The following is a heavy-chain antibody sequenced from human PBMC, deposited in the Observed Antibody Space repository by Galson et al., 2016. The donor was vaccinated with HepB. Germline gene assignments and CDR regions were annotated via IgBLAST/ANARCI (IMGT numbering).Heavy chain of an antibody. V-gene: IGHV3-7*04. J-gene: IGHJ3*02. Sequence: ASRLTFSTYWMTWVRQAPGNGLAWVANINQNGGRTNYVDSVKGRFTISRDNAKSSLYLQMNSLRPEDTAIYYCARDRSPAQANNWYDALDIWGQGTLVTVSS. CDR3: ARDRSPAQANNWYDALDI. CDR1: RLTFSTYW. CDR2: INQNGGRT. D-gene: IGHD2-15*01.